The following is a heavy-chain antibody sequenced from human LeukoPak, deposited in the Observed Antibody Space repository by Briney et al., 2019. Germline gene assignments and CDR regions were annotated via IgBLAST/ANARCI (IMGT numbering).Heavy chain of an antibody. CDR3: AGRLQRHTTHNYYHYMDV. D-gene: IGHD6-25*01. CDR1: GGTFSSYA. Sequence: GSSVKVSCKASGGTFSSYAISWVRQAPGQGLEWMGGIIPIFGTANYAQKFQGRVTITTDESTSTAYMELSSLRSEDTAVYYCAGRLQRHTTHNYYHYMDVWGKGTTVTVSS. V-gene: IGHV1-69*05. J-gene: IGHJ6*03. CDR2: IIPIFGTA.